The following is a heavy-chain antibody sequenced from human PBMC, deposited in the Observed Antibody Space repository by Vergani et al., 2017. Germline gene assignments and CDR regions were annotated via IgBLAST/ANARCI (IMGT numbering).Heavy chain of an antibody. J-gene: IGHJ4*02. CDR1: GGSISSGDYY. Sequence: QVQLQESGPGLVKPSQTLSLTCTVSGGSISSGDYYWSWIRQPPGKGLEWIGYIYYSGSTNYNPSLKSRVTISVDTSKNQFSLKLSSVTAADTAVYYCARVGATTFGAFDYWGQGTLVTVSS. CDR3: ARVGATTFGAFDY. CDR2: IYYSGST. V-gene: IGHV4-30-4*08. D-gene: IGHD1-26*01.